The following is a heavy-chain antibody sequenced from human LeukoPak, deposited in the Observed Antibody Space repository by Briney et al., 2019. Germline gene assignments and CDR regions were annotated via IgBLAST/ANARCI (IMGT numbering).Heavy chain of an antibody. CDR2: ISSSGSTI. CDR1: RFTFSSYE. V-gene: IGHV3-48*03. Sequence: PGGSLRLSCAASRFTFSSYEMNWVRQAPGKGLEWVSYISSSGSTIYYADSVKGRFAISRDNAKNSLYLQINSLRAEDTAVYYCARDLGDGYNFWGQGTLVTVSS. J-gene: IGHJ4*02. CDR3: ARDLGDGYNF. D-gene: IGHD5-24*01.